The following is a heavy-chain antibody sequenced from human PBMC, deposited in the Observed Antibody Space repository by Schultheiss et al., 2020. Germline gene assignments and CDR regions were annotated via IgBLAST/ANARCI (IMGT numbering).Heavy chain of an antibody. CDR3: ARLRLSVVVAATDYYYGMDV. D-gene: IGHD2-15*01. Sequence: SETLSLTCAVYGGSFSGYYWSWIRQPPGKGLEWIGEINHSGSTNYNPSLKSRVTISVDTSKNQFSLKLSSVTAADTAVYYCARLRLSVVVAATDYYYGMDVWGQGTTVTVSS. CDR1: GGSFSGYY. V-gene: IGHV4-34*01. CDR2: INHSGST. J-gene: IGHJ6*02.